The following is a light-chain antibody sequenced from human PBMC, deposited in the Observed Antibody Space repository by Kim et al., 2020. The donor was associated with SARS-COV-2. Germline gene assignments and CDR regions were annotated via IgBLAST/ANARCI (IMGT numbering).Light chain of an antibody. Sequence: SSELTQDPAVSVALGQTVRITCPGDSLRSYYATWFQQKPGQAPILVIYGKNNRPSGIPDRFSGSSSGNTASLTITGTQAGDEADYYCNSRDSNDNVVFGGGTQLTVL. J-gene: IGLJ2*01. CDR2: GKN. V-gene: IGLV3-19*01. CDR3: NSRDSNDNVV. CDR1: SLRSYY.